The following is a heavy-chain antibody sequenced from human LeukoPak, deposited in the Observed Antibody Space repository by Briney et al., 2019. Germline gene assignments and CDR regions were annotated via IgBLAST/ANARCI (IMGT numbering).Heavy chain of an antibody. V-gene: IGHV4-39*07. J-gene: IGHJ4*02. CDR2: INHSGST. CDR1: GGSISSGSYY. Sequence: SETLSLTCTVSGGSISSGSYYWSWIRQPPGKGLEWIGEINHSGSTNYNPSLKSRVTISVDTSKNQFSLKLSSVTAADTAVYYCARGGARRYSSRIDYWGQGTLVTVSS. CDR3: ARGGARRYSSRIDY. D-gene: IGHD6-13*01.